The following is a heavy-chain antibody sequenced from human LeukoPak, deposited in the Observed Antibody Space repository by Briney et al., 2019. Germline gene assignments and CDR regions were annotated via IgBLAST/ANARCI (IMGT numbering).Heavy chain of an antibody. Sequence: GGSLRLSCAASGFTVSSNYMSWVRQAPGKGLEWVSVIYSGGSTYYADSVKGRFTISRDNSKNTLYLQMNSLRAEDTAVYYCARVGGSYSYGMDVWGQGTTVTVSS. CDR1: GFTVSSNY. J-gene: IGHJ6*02. CDR3: ARVGGSYSYGMDV. CDR2: IYSGGST. D-gene: IGHD1-26*01. V-gene: IGHV3-53*01.